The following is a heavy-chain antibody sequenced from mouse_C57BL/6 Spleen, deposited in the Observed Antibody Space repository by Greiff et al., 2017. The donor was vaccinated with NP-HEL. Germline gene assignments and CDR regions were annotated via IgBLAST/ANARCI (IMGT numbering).Heavy chain of an antibody. Sequence: QVQLQQSGAELARPGASVKLFCKASGYTFTSYGISWVKQRTGQGLEWIGEIYPRSGNTYSNEKFKGKATLTADKSSSTAYMELRSLTSEDSAVYFCASEGSAWGYWGKGTTLTVSS. CDR1: GYTFTSYG. V-gene: IGHV1-81*01. CDR2: IYPRSGNT. J-gene: IGHJ2*01. CDR3: ASEGSAWGY.